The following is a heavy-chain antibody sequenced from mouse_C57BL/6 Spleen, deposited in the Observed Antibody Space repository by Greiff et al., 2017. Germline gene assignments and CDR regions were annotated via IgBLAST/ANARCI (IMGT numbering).Heavy chain of an antibody. CDR1: GFTFSDYY. CDR2: INYDGSST. V-gene: IGHV5-16*01. D-gene: IGHD2-4*01. CDR3: ARDDSYFDY. J-gene: IGHJ2*01. Sequence: EVKVVEPEGGLVQPGSSMKLSCTASGFTFSDYYMAWVRQVPEKGLEWVANINYDGSSTYYLDSLKSRFIISRDNAKNILYLQMSSLKSEDTATYYCARDDSYFDYWGQGTTLTVSS.